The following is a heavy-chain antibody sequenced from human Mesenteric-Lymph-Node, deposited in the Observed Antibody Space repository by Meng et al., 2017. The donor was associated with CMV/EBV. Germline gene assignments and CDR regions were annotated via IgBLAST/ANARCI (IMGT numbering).Heavy chain of an antibody. Sequence: QVQLRQWGAGLLKPSDALFVTCAFYGGSFSGYYWNWIRQSPEKGLEWIGEINHSGSTTYNPSFTSRIIISVDTSTNQISLNMSSVTAADTAVYYCARGSSYDILTGYFDYWGQGALVTVSS. CDR1: GGSFSGYY. V-gene: IGHV4-34*02. CDR3: ARGSSYDILTGYFDY. CDR2: INHSGST. D-gene: IGHD3-9*01. J-gene: IGHJ4*02.